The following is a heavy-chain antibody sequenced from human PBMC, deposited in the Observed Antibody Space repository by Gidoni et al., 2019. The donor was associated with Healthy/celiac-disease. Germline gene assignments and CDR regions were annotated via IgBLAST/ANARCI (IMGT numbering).Heavy chain of an antibody. CDR1: GGSISSYY. D-gene: IGHD6-19*01. CDR2: IYYSGST. V-gene: IGHV4-59*01. CDR3: ARAGGWPIDGMDV. J-gene: IGHJ6*02. Sequence: QVQLQESGPGLVKPSETLSLTCTVSGGSISSYYWSWIRQPPGKGLEWIGYIYYSGSTNYNPSLKSRVTISVDTSKNQFSLKLSSVTAADTAVYYCARAGGWPIDGMDVWGQGTTVTVSS.